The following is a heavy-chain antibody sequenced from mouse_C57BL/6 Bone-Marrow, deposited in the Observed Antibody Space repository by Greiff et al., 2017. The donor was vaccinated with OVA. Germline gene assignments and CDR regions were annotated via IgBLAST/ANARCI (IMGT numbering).Heavy chain of an antibody. D-gene: IGHD2-3*01. Sequence: VQLQQPGAELVMPGASVKLSCKASGYTFTSYWMHWVKQRPGQGLEWIGEIDPSDSYTNYNQKFKGTSPLTVDKSSSTAYMQLSSLTAEDSAVYYCARDGYFFDYWGQGTTLTVSS. CDR1: GYTFTSYW. J-gene: IGHJ2*01. V-gene: IGHV1-69*01. CDR2: IDPSDSYT. CDR3: ARDGYFFDY.